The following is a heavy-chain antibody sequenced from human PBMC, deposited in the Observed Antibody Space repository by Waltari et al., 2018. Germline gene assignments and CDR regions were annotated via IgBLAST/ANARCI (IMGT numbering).Heavy chain of an antibody. CDR3: ARDGRLDY. V-gene: IGHV3-30-3*01. CDR2: ISYDGNNK. CDR1: GFTFSSYA. D-gene: IGHD1-26*01. Sequence: QVQLVESGGGVVQPGRSLRLSCAASGFTFSSYAMHWVRQAPGKGLEWVAVISYDGNNKYYADSVKGRFTISRDNSKNTLYLQMNSLRAEDTAVYYCARDGRLDYWGQGTLVTVSS. J-gene: IGHJ4*02.